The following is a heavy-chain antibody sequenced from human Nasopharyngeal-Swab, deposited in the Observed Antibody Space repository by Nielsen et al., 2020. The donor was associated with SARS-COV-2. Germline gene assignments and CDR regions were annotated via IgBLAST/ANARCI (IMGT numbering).Heavy chain of an antibody. V-gene: IGHV4-31*02. J-gene: IGHJ5*02. CDR2: IYYSGST. D-gene: IGHD6-25*01. Sequence: WIRQAPGKGMEWIGDIYYSGSTYYNPSLKSRVTISVDTSKNQFSLKLSSVTAADTAVYYCAREERPLGNWFDPWGQGTLVTVSS. CDR3: AREERPLGNWFDP.